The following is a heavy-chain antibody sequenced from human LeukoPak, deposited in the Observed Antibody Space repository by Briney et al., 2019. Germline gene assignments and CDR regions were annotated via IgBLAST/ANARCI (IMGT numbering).Heavy chain of an antibody. J-gene: IGHJ4*02. CDR1: GFTFSSYW. CDR3: AKDRLLNCRGDCYIFDY. CDR2: IKQDGSEK. D-gene: IGHD2-21*02. Sequence: GGSLRLSCAASGFTFSSYWMSWVRQAPGKGLEWVANIKQDGSEKYYVDSVKGRFTISRDNSKNTLFLEMNGLRTEDTAVYYCAKDRLLNCRGDCYIFDYWGQGTVVTVSS. V-gene: IGHV3-7*03.